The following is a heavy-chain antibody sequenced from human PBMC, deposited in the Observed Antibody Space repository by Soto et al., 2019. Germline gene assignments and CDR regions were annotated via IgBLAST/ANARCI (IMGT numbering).Heavy chain of an antibody. V-gene: IGHV1-3*01. CDR2: INAGNGNT. CDR1: GYTFPSYA. CDR3: ARTVGYYYGMDV. J-gene: IGHJ6*02. Sequence: ASVKVSCKASGYTFPSYAMHWVRQAPGQRLEWMGWINAGNGNTKYSQKFQGRVTITRDTSASTAYMELSSLRSEDTAVYYCARTVGYYYGMDVWGQGTTVTVSS. D-gene: IGHD4-17*01.